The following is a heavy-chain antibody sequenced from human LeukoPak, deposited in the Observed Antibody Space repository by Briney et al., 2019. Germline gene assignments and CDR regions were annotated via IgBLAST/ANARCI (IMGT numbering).Heavy chain of an antibody. CDR3: ARQNAMVRGGPHWFDP. D-gene: IGHD3-10*01. CDR1: GGSIISSSYY. CDR2: MFFSGTT. V-gene: IGHV4-39*01. J-gene: IGHJ5*02. Sequence: SETLSLTCTVSGGSIISSSYYWGWIRQPPGKGRELIASMFFSGTTYYNPSLKGRVPLSVATSKNQFSLEATSATAADTAVYFCARQNAMVRGGPHWFDPWGQRTQVILSS.